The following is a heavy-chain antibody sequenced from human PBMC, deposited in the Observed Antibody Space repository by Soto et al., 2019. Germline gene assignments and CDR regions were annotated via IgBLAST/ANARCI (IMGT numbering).Heavy chain of an antibody. Sequence: GGSLRLSCAASGFIFDNYAMSWVRQAPGKGLEWVSVISDSGSTRYADSVKGRFTISRENSMETLYLQMDSLRAEDTARYYCAKVDRRLVSGPYYFDNWGQGTLVTVSS. CDR1: GFIFDNYA. J-gene: IGHJ4*02. V-gene: IGHV3-23*01. CDR2: ISDSGST. CDR3: AKVDRRLVSGPYYFDN. D-gene: IGHD2-2*03.